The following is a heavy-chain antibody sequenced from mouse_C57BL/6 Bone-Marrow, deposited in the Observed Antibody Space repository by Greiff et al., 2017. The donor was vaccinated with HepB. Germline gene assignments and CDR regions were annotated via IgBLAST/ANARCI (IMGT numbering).Heavy chain of an antibody. D-gene: IGHD4-1*02. CDR2: ISYDGSN. Sequence: VQLKESGPGLVKPSQSLSLTCSVTGYSITSGYYWNWIRQFPGNKLEWMGYISYDGSNNYNPSLKNRISITRDTSKNQFFLKLNSVTTEDTATYYCAQLGRGDFDYWGQGTTLTVSS. V-gene: IGHV3-6*01. J-gene: IGHJ2*01. CDR3: AQLGRGDFDY. CDR1: GYSITSGYY.